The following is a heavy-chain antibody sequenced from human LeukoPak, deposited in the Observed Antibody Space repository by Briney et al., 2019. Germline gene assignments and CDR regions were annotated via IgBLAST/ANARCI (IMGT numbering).Heavy chain of an antibody. D-gene: IGHD3-22*01. J-gene: IGHJ4*02. CDR1: GGSISSSSYY. CDR2: TYYSGST. CDR3: ATSSDSSGHFDY. Sequence: SETLSLTCSVSGGSISSSSYYWGWIRQPPGKGLEWIGSTYYSGSTYHNPSLKSRATISIDTSKKQFSLKLSSVTAADTAVYYCATSSDSSGHFDYWGQGTLVTVSS. V-gene: IGHV4-39*07.